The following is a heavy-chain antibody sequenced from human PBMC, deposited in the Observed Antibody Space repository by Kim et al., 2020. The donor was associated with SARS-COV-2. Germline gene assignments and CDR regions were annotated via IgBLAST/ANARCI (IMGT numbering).Heavy chain of an antibody. CDR3: AAVESWVVYAPSGFDY. Sequence: SVKVSCKASGFTFTSSAVQWVRQARGQRLEWIGWIVVGSGNTNYSQKFQERITITRDMSTSTAYMELSSLRSEDTAVYYCAAVESWVVYAPSGFDYWGQGTLVTVSS. V-gene: IGHV1-58*01. CDR1: GFTFTSSA. CDR2: IVVGSGNT. D-gene: IGHD2-8*02. J-gene: IGHJ4*02.